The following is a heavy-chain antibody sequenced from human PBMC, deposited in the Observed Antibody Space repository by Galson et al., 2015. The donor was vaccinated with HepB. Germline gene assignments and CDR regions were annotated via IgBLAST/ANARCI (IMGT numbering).Heavy chain of an antibody. Sequence: SVKVSCKASGGTFSSYAISWVRQAPGQGLEWMGRIIPILGTANYAQKFQGRVTITADESTSTAYMELSSLRSEDTAVYYCARGGTSVVGGTPNWFDPWGQGTLVTVSS. J-gene: IGHJ5*02. CDR2: IIPILGTA. CDR3: ARGGTSVVGGTPNWFDP. CDR1: GGTFSSYA. D-gene: IGHD2-15*01. V-gene: IGHV1-69*11.